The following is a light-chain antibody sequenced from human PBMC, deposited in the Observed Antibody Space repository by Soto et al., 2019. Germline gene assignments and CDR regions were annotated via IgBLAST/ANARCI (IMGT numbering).Light chain of an antibody. CDR3: QNHDSAPIT. CDR2: AAS. V-gene: IGKV1-27*01. Sequence: DIQMTQSPSSLSASVGERVTITCRASQGISNYLAWYQQKPGKSPKLLIYAASTLQTGVPSRFSGSGSGTDFTLTISSLQPEDVASYYCQNHDSAPITFGQGTQLEIK. CDR1: QGISNY. J-gene: IGKJ5*01.